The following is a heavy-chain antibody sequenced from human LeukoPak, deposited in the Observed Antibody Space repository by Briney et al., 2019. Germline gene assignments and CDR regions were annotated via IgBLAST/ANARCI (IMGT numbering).Heavy chain of an antibody. CDR1: GGSISSSNW. J-gene: IGHJ6*03. CDR2: IYHSGST. Sequence: SETLSLTCAVSGGSISSSNWWSWVRQPPGKGLEWIGEIYHSGSTNYNPSLKSRVTISVDKSKNQFSLKLSSVTAADTAVYYCAVLSSGYYYDSSGYSGYYYYMDVWGKGTTVTISS. D-gene: IGHD3-22*01. CDR3: AVLSSGYYYDSSGYSGYYYYMDV. V-gene: IGHV4-4*02.